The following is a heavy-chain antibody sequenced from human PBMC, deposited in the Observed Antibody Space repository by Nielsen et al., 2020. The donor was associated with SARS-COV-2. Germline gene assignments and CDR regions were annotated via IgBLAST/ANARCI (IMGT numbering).Heavy chain of an antibody. D-gene: IGHD3-3*01. CDR3: ARDLDFGVVPLDY. CDR1: GFTFGDYG. J-gene: IGHJ4*02. Sequence: GESLKISCTASGFTFGDYGMSWFRQAPGKGLEWVDIIRSKAYGGTTEYAASVKGRFTISRDDSKSIAYLQMNSLKTEDTALYYCARDLDFGVVPLDYWGQGSLVTVSS. V-gene: IGHV3-49*03. CDR2: IRSKAYGGTT.